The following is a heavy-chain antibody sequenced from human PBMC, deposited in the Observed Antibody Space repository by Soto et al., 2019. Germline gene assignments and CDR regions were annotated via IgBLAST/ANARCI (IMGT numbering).Heavy chain of an antibody. CDR3: ARVAAAGTAEYYFDY. Sequence: QVQLQQWGAGLLKPSETLSLTCAVYGWSFSGYYWSWIRQPPGKGLEWIGEINHSGSTNYNPSLKSRVTISVDTSKNQFSLKLSSVTAADTAVYYCARVAAAGTAEYYFDYWGQGTLVTVSS. V-gene: IGHV4-34*01. D-gene: IGHD6-13*01. CDR1: GWSFSGYY. J-gene: IGHJ4*02. CDR2: INHSGST.